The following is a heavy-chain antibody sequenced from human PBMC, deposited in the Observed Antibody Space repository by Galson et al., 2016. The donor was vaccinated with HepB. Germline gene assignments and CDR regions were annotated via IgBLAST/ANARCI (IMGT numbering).Heavy chain of an antibody. J-gene: IGHJ5*02. CDR2: IKEDGTEK. CDR3: AKEVGTVHPSNWFAP. V-gene: IGHV3-7*03. Sequence: SLRLSCAASGFTFTNYWMTWVRQAPGKGLEWVANIKEDGTEKCYADSVKGRFTISRDNARHSLYLEMNSLRAEDTAVYYCAKEVGTVHPSNWFAPWGQGTLVTVSS. CDR1: GFTFTNYW. D-gene: IGHD1-26*01.